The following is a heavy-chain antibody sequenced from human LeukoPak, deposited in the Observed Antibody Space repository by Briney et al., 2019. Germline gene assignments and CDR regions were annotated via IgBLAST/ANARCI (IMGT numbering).Heavy chain of an antibody. Sequence: SETLSLTCTVSGGTISSGDYYWSWIRQPPRKGLEWIGYIYYSGSTYYNPSLKSRLTISVDTSKNHFSLKLGSVTAADTAVYYCARVTTTVTTGFWFDPWGQGTLVTVSS. V-gene: IGHV4-30-4*01. J-gene: IGHJ5*02. CDR3: ARVTTTVTTGFWFDP. D-gene: IGHD4-17*01. CDR1: GGTISSGDYY. CDR2: IYYSGST.